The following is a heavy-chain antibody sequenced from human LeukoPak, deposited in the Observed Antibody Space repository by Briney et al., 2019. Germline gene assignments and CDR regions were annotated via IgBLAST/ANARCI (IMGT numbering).Heavy chain of an antibody. J-gene: IGHJ4*02. CDR1: GFTFSSYG. Sequence: GGSLRLSCAASGFTFSSYGMHWVRQAPGKGLEWVAVISYDGSNKYYADSVKGRFTISRDNSKNTLYLQMNSLRAEDTAVYYCARDPGNGGLDYWGQGTLVTVSS. D-gene: IGHD2-8*01. V-gene: IGHV3-30*03. CDR2: ISYDGSNK. CDR3: ARDPGNGGLDY.